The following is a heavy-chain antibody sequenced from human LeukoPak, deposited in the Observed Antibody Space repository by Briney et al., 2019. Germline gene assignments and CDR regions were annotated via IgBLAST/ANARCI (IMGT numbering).Heavy chain of an antibody. CDR3: AKTSPYYYDSSGYPDY. CDR1: GGSISSGSYY. V-gene: IGHV4-39*01. J-gene: IGHJ4*02. CDR2: IYYSGST. D-gene: IGHD3-22*01. Sequence: SETLSLTCTVSGGSISSGSYYWGWIRQPPGKGLEWIGSIYYSGSTYYNPSLKSRVTISVDTSKNQFSLKLSSVTAADTAVYYCAKTSPYYYDSSGYPDYWGQGTLVTVSS.